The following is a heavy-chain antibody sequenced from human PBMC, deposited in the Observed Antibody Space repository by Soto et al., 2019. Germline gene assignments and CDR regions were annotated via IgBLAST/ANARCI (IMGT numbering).Heavy chain of an antibody. J-gene: IGHJ6*02. CDR2: IYYSGIT. V-gene: IGHV4-59*01. Sequence: QVQLQESGPGLVKPSVTLSLTCTVSGGSISSYYWSWIRQPPGKGLEWIGYIYYSGITNYNPSLKSRVTISVDTSKNQFSLKLSSVTAADTAVYYCARYKSNYYYGMDVWGQGTTVTVSS. D-gene: IGHD1-20*01. CDR1: GGSISSYY. CDR3: ARYKSNYYYGMDV.